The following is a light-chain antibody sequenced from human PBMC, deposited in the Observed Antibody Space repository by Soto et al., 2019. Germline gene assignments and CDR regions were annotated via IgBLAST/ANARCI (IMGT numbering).Light chain of an antibody. CDR1: QSVSSSY. CDR2: GAS. Sequence: RQSRVTLSLSAGESATLSCRASQSVSSSYLAWYQQKPGQAPRLLIYGASSRATGIPDRFSGSGSGTDFTLTISRLEPEDFAVYYCQQYGISLIPFGQVTRLAIK. J-gene: IGKJ5*01. CDR3: QQYGISLIP. V-gene: IGKV3-20*01.